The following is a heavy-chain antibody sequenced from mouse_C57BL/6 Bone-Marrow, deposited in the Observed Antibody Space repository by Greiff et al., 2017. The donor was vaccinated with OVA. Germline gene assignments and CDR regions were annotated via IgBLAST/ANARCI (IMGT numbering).Heavy chain of an antibody. Sequence: EVMLVESGGDLVKPGGSLKLSCAASGFTFSSYGMSWVRQTPDKRLEWVATISSGGSYTYYPDSVKGRFTISRDNAKNTLYLQMSSLKSEDTAMYYCARQRGRHYFDYWGQGTTLTVSS. D-gene: IGHD3-3*01. CDR3: ARQRGRHYFDY. CDR2: ISSGGSYT. CDR1: GFTFSSYG. J-gene: IGHJ2*01. V-gene: IGHV5-6*02.